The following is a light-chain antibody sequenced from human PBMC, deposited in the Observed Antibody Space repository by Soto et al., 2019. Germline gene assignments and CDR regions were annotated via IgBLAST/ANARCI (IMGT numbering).Light chain of an antibody. J-gene: IGKJ2*01. CDR2: GAS. CDR3: QHLHTYPYT. V-gene: IGKV3-15*01. CDR1: QSVNNN. Sequence: EIILTQSPASLSVSPGERATLSCRASQSVNNNLAWYQQKPGQAPRLLIYGASTRATGIPGRFRGSGSGTEFTLTITSLQSEDFATYYCQHLHTYPYTFGQGTKLEIK.